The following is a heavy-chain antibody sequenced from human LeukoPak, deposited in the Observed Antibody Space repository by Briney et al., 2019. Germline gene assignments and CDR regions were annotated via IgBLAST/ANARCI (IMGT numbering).Heavy chain of an antibody. CDR2: ISAYNGNT. J-gene: IGHJ6*04. CDR3: ARDSGGDLMPAAMSYYYYGMDV. V-gene: IGHV1-18*04. Sequence: GASVKVSCKASGYTFTSYGISWVRQAPGQGLEWMGWISAYNGNTNYAQKLQGRVTMTTDTSASTAYMELRRLRSDDTAVYYCARDSGGDLMPAAMSYYYYGMDVWGKGTTVTVSS. CDR1: GYTFTSYG. D-gene: IGHD2-2*01.